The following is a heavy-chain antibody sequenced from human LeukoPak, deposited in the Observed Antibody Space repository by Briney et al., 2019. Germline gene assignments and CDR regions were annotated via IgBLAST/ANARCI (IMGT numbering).Heavy chain of an antibody. Sequence: NSSETLSLTCAVSGGSISSSNWWSWVRQPPGKGLEWIGEINHSGSTNYNPSLKSRVTISVDTSKNQFSLKLSSVTAADTAVYYCARGRRFYYDFWSGYYPNFDYWGQGTLVTVSS. D-gene: IGHD3-3*01. V-gene: IGHV4-4*02. CDR2: INHSGST. J-gene: IGHJ4*02. CDR3: ARGRRFYYDFWSGYYPNFDY. CDR1: GGSISSSNW.